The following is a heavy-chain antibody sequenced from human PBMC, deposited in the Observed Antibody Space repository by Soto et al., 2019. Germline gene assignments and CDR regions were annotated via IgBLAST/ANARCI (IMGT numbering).Heavy chain of an antibody. CDR2: INPNSGAT. D-gene: IGHD3-16*01. CDR1: GYTFTGYF. CDR3: ARGGGTTLAPLP. Sequence: QVQLLQSGAEVKKPGASVKVSCKASGYTFTGYFMHWVRQAPGEGLEWMGWINPNSGATKYAPKFQGRVTMTRDTSNRTAYLELSRLTSDDTAIYYCARGGGTTLAPLPWGQGPPVTVSS. J-gene: IGHJ5*02. V-gene: IGHV1-2*02.